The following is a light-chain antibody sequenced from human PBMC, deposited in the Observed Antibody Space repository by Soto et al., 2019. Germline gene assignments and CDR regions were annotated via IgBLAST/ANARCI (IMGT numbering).Light chain of an antibody. V-gene: IGLV2-11*01. CDR2: DVS. CDR1: SSDIGDDDY. Sequence: QSVLTQPASVSGSPGQSITISCTGTSSDIGDDDYVSWYQQHPGKAPKVMIYDVSKRPSGVPDRFSGSKSGNTASLTISGLLAEDEADYYCCSYGGTYSLYVFGTGTKLTVL. J-gene: IGLJ1*01. CDR3: CSYGGTYSLYV.